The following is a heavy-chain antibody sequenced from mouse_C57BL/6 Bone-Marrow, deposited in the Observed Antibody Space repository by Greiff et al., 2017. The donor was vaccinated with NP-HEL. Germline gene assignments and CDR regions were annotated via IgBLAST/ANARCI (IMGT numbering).Heavy chain of an antibody. J-gene: IGHJ4*01. V-gene: IGHV8-8*01. CDR2: IWWDDDK. CDR1: GFSLSTFGMG. D-gene: IGHD2-1*01. CDR3: ARIRGIYYGNPYAMDY. Sequence: QVTLKVSGPGILQPSQTLSLTCSFSGFSLSTFGMGVGWIRHPSGQGLEWLAHIWWDDDKYYNPALTSRLTITMDTAKNQVFLKIANVDTADTATYYCARIRGIYYGNPYAMDYWGQGTSVTVSS.